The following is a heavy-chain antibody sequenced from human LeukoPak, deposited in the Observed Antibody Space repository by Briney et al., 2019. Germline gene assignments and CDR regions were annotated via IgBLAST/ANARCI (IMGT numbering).Heavy chain of an antibody. V-gene: IGHV4-34*01. Sequence: SETLSLTCAVYGGSFSGYYWSWIRQPPGKGLEWIGEINHSGSTNYNPSLKSRVTISVDTSKNQFSLKLSSVTAADTAVYYCARAYDFWSGYSYFDYWGQGTLVTVSS. CDR3: ARAYDFWSGYSYFDY. J-gene: IGHJ4*02. CDR2: INHSGST. CDR1: GGSFSGYY. D-gene: IGHD3-3*01.